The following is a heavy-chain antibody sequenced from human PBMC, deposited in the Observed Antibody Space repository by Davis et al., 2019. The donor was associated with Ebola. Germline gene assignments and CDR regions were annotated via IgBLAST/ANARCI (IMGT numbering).Heavy chain of an antibody. CDR1: GDIFTSHW. V-gene: IGHV5-51*01. CDR2: IYPDDSDT. D-gene: IGHD3-10*02. Sequence: PGGSLRLSCKVSGDIFTSHWIGWVRQMPGKGLQWMGVIYPDDSDTRYSPSFQGQVTISADKSISTAYLQWNSLKASDSAMYYCARHFNMFTGAPPPSQHWGQGTRVTVSS. J-gene: IGHJ1*01. CDR3: ARHFNMFTGAPPPSQH.